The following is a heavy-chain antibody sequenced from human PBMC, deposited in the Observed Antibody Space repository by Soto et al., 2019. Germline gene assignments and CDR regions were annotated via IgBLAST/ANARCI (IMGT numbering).Heavy chain of an antibody. Sequence: ASVKVSCKASGGTFSSYAISWVRQAPGQGLEWMGGIIPIFGTANYAQKFQGRVTITADESTSTAYMELSSLRSEDTAVYYCASPSRRDGYNWGAFDIWGQGTMVTVSS. CDR2: IIPIFGTA. D-gene: IGHD1-1*01. CDR3: ASPSRRDGYNWGAFDI. CDR1: GGTFSSYA. J-gene: IGHJ3*02. V-gene: IGHV1-69*13.